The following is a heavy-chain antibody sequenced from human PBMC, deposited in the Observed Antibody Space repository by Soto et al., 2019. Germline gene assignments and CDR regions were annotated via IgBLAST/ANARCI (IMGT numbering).Heavy chain of an antibody. Sequence: PSETLSLTCAVSGGSISSGGYSWSWIRQPPGKGLEWIGYIYHSGSTYYNPSLKSRVTISVDRSKNQFSLRLSSVTAADTAVYYRARVPDYWGQGTLVTVS. J-gene: IGHJ4*02. CDR3: ARVPDY. CDR1: GGSISSGGYS. CDR2: IYHSGST. V-gene: IGHV4-30-2*01.